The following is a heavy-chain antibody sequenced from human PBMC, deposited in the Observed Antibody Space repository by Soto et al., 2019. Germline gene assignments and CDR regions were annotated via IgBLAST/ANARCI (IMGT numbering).Heavy chain of an antibody. CDR1: GYSFTSYW. CDR3: ARQYSSSSWFDP. Sequence: GESLKISCKGSGYSFTSYWISWVRQMPGKGLEWMGRIDPSDSYTNYSPSFQGHVTISADKSISTAYLQWSSLKASDTAMYYCARQYSSSSWFDPWGQGTLVTVPS. CDR2: IDPSDSYT. J-gene: IGHJ5*02. D-gene: IGHD6-6*01. V-gene: IGHV5-10-1*01.